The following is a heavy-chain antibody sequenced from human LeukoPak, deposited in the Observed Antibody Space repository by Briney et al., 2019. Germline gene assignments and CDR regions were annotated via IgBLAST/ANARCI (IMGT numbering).Heavy chain of an antibody. CDR3: ARDSAAAGSFDY. CDR1: GFTFGSYS. V-gene: IGHV3-21*01. CDR2: ISSSSSYI. Sequence: GGSLRLSCAASGFTFGSYSMNWVRQAPGKGLEWVSSISSSSSYIYYADSVKGRFTISRDNAKNSLYLQMNSLRAEDTAVYYCARDSAAAGSFDYWGQGTLVTVSS. J-gene: IGHJ4*02. D-gene: IGHD6-13*01.